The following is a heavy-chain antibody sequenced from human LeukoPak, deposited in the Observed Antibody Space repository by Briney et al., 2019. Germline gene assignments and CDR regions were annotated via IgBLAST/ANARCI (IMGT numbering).Heavy chain of an antibody. Sequence: GGSLRLSCAASGFTFSSYWMHWVRQAPGKGLVWVSRINSDGSSTSYADSVKGRFTISRDNAKNTLYLQMNSLRAEDTAVYYCAPAFGDSGYYPLTFDYWGQGTLVTVSS. J-gene: IGHJ4*02. CDR1: GFTFSSYW. V-gene: IGHV3-74*01. CDR3: APAFGDSGYYPLTFDY. D-gene: IGHD3-22*01. CDR2: INSDGSST.